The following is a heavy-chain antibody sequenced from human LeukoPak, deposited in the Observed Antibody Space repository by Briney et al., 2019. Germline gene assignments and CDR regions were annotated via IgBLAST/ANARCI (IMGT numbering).Heavy chain of an antibody. D-gene: IGHD2-2*02. CDR3: ASSPGGYCSSASCYTGGYFDY. CDR2: IYYNGNT. J-gene: IGHJ4*02. CDR1: GGSISSSTYY. V-gene: IGHV4-39*01. Sequence: SETLSLTCTVSGGSISSSTYYWVWIRQPPGKGLERIGSIYYNGNTYYNPSLKSRVTISVDTSKNQFSLRLSSVTATDRAVYYCASSPGGYCSSASCYTGGYFDYWGQGSLVTVSS.